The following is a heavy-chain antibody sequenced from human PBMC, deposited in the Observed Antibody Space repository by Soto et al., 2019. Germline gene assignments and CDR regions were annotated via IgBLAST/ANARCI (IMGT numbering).Heavy chain of an antibody. CDR2: ISGTGGGT. Sequence: HPGGSLRLSCAASGFTFSNYAMTWVRQAPGKGLEWVSVISGTGGGTNNADSAKGRFTTSRDNSKNTLYLQMNSLRAEDTAVYYCALLAHGDTAMVDAFDIWGQGTMVTVSS. CDR1: GFTFSNYA. J-gene: IGHJ3*02. CDR3: ALLAHGDTAMVDAFDI. V-gene: IGHV3-23*01. D-gene: IGHD5-18*01.